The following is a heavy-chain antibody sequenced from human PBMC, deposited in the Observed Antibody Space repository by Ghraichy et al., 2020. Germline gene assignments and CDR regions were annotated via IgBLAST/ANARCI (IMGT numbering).Heavy chain of an antibody. CDR1: EFSLSNAW. D-gene: IGHD3-10*01. CDR2: INSKTDGGTT. J-gene: IGHJ5*02. CDR3: ATEPEYYGSGSYAIYWFDP. Sequence: GESLNISFAASEFSLSNAWMSWVRQGPGKGLEWVGRINSKTDGGTTDYAAPVKGRFTISRDDSKNTLYLQMNSLKTEDTAVYYCATEPEYYGSGSYAIYWFDPWGQGTLVTVSS. V-gene: IGHV3-15*01.